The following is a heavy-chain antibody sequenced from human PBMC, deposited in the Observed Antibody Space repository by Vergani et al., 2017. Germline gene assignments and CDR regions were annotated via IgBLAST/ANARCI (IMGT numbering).Heavy chain of an antibody. CDR1: GGTFSSYT. CDR2: IIPILGIA. J-gene: IGHJ3*02. CDR3: AADHDYICGSYPRGAFDI. D-gene: IGHD3-16*02. V-gene: IGHV1-69*02. Sequence: QVQLVQSGAEVKKPGSSVKVSCKASGGTFSSYTISWVRQAPGQGLEWMGRIIPILGIANYAQKFQGRVTITADKSTSTAYMELSSLRSEDTAVYYCAADHDYICGSYPRGAFDIWGQGTMVTVSS.